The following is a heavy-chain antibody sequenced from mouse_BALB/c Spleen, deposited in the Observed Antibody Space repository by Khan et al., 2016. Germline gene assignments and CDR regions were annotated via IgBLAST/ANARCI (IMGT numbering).Heavy chain of an antibody. CDR3: ASEGDPAWFAY. J-gene: IGHJ3*01. CDR1: GYTFTDYV. CDR2: IYPGSGST. V-gene: IGHV1-81*01. D-gene: IGHD2-13*01. Sequence: QVQLQQSGPELVKPGASVKMSCKASGYTFTDYVISWVKQRTGQGLEWIGEIYPGSGSTYYTEKFKGKATLTADKSSNTAYMQLSSLTSEDSAVYFCASEGDPAWFAYWGQGTLVTVSA.